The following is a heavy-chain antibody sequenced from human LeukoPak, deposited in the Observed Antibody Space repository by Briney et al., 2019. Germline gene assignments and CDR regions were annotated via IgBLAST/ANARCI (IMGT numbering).Heavy chain of an antibody. Sequence: SETLSLTCTVSGGSISSYYWSWIRQPPGKGLEWIGYIYYSGSTNYNPSLESRVTISVDTSKNQFSLKLSSVTAADTAVYYCASSLAYCGGDCSDAFGIWGQGTMVIVSS. J-gene: IGHJ3*02. CDR3: ASSLAYCGGDCSDAFGI. V-gene: IGHV4-59*01. D-gene: IGHD2-21*02. CDR1: GGSISSYY. CDR2: IYYSGST.